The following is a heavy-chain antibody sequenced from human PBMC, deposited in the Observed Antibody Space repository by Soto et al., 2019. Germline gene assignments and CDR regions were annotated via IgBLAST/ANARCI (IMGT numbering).Heavy chain of an antibody. Sequence: PSETLSLTCTVSGGSISSSSYYWGWIRQPPGKGLEWIGSIYYSGSTYYNPSLKSRVTISVDTSKNQFSLKLSSVTAADTAVYYCARLFNFDWVSNWFDPWGQGTLVTVS. CDR3: ARLFNFDWVSNWFDP. D-gene: IGHD3-9*01. J-gene: IGHJ5*02. CDR2: IYYSGST. V-gene: IGHV4-39*01. CDR1: GGSISSSSYY.